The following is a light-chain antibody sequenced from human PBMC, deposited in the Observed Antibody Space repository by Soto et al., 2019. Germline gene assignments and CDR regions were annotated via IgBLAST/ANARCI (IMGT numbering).Light chain of an antibody. CDR1: QSINNN. J-gene: IGKJ2*01. CDR3: KQYSTWPFT. Sequence: EIVLTQSPATLSVSPGEGATLSCRASQSINNNLAWFQQKPGQAPRLLIYDVSTRATGVPARFSGSGSGTEFTLTISSLQSEDVAVYSRKQYSTWPFTFGQGTKVDIK. CDR2: DVS. V-gene: IGKV3-15*01.